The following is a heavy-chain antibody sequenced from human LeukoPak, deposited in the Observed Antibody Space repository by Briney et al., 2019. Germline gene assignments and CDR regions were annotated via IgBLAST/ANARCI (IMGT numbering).Heavy chain of an antibody. D-gene: IGHD3-22*01. V-gene: IGHV4-34*01. CDR1: GGSISSYY. CDR3: ARTTMIVVVTH. CDR2: INHSGST. J-gene: IGHJ4*02. Sequence: SETLSLTCTVSGGSISSYYWSWIRQPPGKGLEWIGEINHSGSTNYNPSLKSRVTISVDTSKNQFSLKLSSVTAADTAVYYCARTTMIVVVTHWGQGTLVTVSS.